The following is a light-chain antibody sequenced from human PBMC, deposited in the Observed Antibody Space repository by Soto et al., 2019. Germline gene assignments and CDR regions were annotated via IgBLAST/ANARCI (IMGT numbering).Light chain of an antibody. CDR2: DVS. V-gene: IGLV2-14*01. CDR3: SSYTSSSTYV. Sequence: QSVLTQPASVSGSPGQSITISCTGTSSVVGGYNYVSWYQQHPGKAPKLMIYDVSNRPSGVSNRFSGSKSGNTASLTISGLQAEDEADYSCSSYTSSSTYVSGPGTKVTVL. CDR1: SSVVGGYNY. J-gene: IGLJ1*01.